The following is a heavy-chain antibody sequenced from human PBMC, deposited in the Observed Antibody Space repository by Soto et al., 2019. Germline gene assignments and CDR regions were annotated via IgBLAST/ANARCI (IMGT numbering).Heavy chain of an antibody. CDR1: GGSISSGDYY. V-gene: IGHV4-30-4*01. D-gene: IGHD1-7*01. CDR2: IYYSGST. Sequence: TLSRTCPVSGGSISSGDYYWSWIREPPGKGLEWIGYIYYSGSTYYNPSIKSRVTISVDTSKNQFSLKLSSVTAADTAVYYCARDGSITGTTGHDYWGQGTLVTVYS. CDR3: ARDGSITGTTGHDY. J-gene: IGHJ4*02.